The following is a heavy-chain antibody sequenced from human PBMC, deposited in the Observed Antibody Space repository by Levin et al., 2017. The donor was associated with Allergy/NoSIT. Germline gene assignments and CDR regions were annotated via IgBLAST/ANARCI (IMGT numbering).Heavy chain of an antibody. J-gene: IGHJ6*03. CDR2: VWYDGTYK. D-gene: IGHD3-16*01. CDR1: GFSFSRYN. CDR3: GRDAEGDYSSPYYYIDV. V-gene: IGHV3-33*01. Sequence: LSLTCAASGFSFSRYNIHWVRQAPGKGLEWVALVWYDGTYKYYEESVQGRFTISRDLSKNTLYLHMNSLRVEDTAVYYCGRDAEGDYSSPYYYIDVWGKGTTVTVSS.